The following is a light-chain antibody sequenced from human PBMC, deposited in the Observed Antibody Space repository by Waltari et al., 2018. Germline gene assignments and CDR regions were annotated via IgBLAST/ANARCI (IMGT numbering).Light chain of an antibody. Sequence: DIQMTQSPSTLSASVGDTVTITCRASRSLSSWLAWHQQKPGKAPKVLIYGSSTLESWVPSRFSGSGSGTEFTLTISSLQPDDFATYYCQQYNSAWAFGQGTKVEVK. CDR2: GSS. V-gene: IGKV1-5*03. CDR1: RSLSSW. CDR3: QQYNSAWA. J-gene: IGKJ1*01.